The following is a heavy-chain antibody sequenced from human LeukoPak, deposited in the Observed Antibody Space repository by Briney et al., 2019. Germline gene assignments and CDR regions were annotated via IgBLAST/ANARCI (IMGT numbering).Heavy chain of an antibody. CDR2: ISESGTT. CDR3: ARYSGSYFDY. CDR1: GGSISSSIHY. J-gene: IGHJ4*02. Sequence: SETLSLTCTVSGGSISSSIHYWAWVRQPPGKGLEWLATISESGTTYYNPSLKSRVTISVDTSKIQFSLNLDSVTAADTAVYYCARYSGSYFDYWGQGSLVTVSS. D-gene: IGHD3-10*01. V-gene: IGHV4-39*01.